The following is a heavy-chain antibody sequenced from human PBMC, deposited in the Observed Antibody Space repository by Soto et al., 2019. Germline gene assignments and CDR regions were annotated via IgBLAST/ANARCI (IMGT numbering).Heavy chain of an antibody. V-gene: IGHV1-46*01. CDR3: ARATRSGSPHFDH. CDR1: GYTFSNYY. CDR2: INPSGDST. D-gene: IGHD5-12*01. J-gene: IGHJ4*02. Sequence: ASVKFSCKGAGYTFSNYYMHWVRQAPGQGLEWMGIINPSGDSTSYAQEFQGRVTMTRETSTSTLYMELSSLRSEDTAVYYCARATRSGSPHFDHWGQGTMVTVSS.